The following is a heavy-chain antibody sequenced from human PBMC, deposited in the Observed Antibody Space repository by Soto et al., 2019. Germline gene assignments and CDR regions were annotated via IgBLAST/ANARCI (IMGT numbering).Heavy chain of an antibody. J-gene: IGHJ4*02. CDR3: AALGVNFDH. CDR2: IGVGSGNR. CDR1: GFTFTSSA. V-gene: IGHV1-58*01. D-gene: IGHD2-8*01. Sequence: SVKVSCKASGFTFTSSAVQWVRQARGHRLEWIGWIGVGSGNRHYAQKFQERVTITRDMSTNTAYLELSSLRSEDTAVYYCAALGVNFDHWGQGTLVTVSS.